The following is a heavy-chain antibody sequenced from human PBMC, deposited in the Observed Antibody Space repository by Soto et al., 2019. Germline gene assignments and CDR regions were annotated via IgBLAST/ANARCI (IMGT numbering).Heavy chain of an antibody. CDR2: ISYDGSNK. Sequence: GGSLRLSCAASGFTLSGYAMDWVRQAPGKGLEWVAVISYDGSNKYYADSVKGRFTISRDNSKNTLYLQMNSLRAEDTAVYYCAKPKFDWLLQPYYYYGMDVWGQGTTVTLSS. CDR3: AKPKFDWLLQPYYYYGMDV. CDR1: GFTLSGYA. J-gene: IGHJ6*02. V-gene: IGHV3-30*04. D-gene: IGHD3-9*01.